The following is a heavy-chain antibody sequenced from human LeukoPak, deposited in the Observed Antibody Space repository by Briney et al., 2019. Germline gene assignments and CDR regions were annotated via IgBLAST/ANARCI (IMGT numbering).Heavy chain of an antibody. J-gene: IGHJ4*02. CDR1: GFTFSSYA. Sequence: GASLRLSCAASGFTFSSYAMSWVRQAPGKGLEWVSIISGSGDSTYYAASVKGRFTISRDNSKNTVYLQMNNLRAEDTAVYYCAKGSSITMIVVVILDYWGQGTLVTVSS. CDR2: ISGSGDST. V-gene: IGHV3-23*01. CDR3: AKGSSITMIVVVILDY. D-gene: IGHD3-22*01.